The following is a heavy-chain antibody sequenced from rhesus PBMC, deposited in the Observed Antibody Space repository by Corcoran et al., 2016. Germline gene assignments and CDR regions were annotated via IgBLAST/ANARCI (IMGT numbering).Heavy chain of an antibody. D-gene: IGHD2-21*01. CDR2: LSGSAGST. Sequence: QLQLQESGPGLVKPSETLSLTCAVSGGSISSNYWSWIRQPPGKGLEWSGRLSGSAGSTYYHPSLKGRVTISTDTSKNQFSLKLSSVTAADTAVYYCARVVVINNSLDVWGRGVLVTVSS. CDR3: ARVVVINNSLDV. J-gene: IGHJ5-2*02. CDR1: GGSISSNY. V-gene: IGHV4-173*01.